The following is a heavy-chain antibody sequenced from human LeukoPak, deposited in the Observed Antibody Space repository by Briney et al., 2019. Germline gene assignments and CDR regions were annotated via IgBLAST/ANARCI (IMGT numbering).Heavy chain of an antibody. V-gene: IGHV1-2*02. CDR2: INPDGGDT. CDR3: AREVAANWFDP. Sequence: ASVKVSCKASGNSFTGYYIHWVRQAPGQGLEWMGWINPDGGDTNYAQKFQGRVTMTRDTSISTAYMELSRLRSDDTAVYYCAREVAANWFDPWGQGTLVTVSS. J-gene: IGHJ5*02. CDR1: GNSFTGYY. D-gene: IGHD6-6*01.